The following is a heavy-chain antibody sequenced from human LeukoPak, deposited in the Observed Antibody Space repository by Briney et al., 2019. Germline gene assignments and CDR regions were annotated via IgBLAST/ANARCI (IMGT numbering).Heavy chain of an antibody. V-gene: IGHV4-30-2*01. CDR2: IYHSGST. CDR1: GGTISSANSC. Sequence: PSETLSLTCTVSGGTISSANSCWSWIRQPPGRGLEWIGYIYHSGSTYYTPSLKSRVTISVDKSKNQFSLNLSSVTAADTAVYYCAREAAAGIKNFDYWGQGTLVTVSS. D-gene: IGHD6-13*01. CDR3: AREAAAGIKNFDY. J-gene: IGHJ4*02.